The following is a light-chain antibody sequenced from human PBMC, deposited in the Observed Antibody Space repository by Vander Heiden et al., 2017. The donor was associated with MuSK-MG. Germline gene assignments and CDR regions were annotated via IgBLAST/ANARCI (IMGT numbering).Light chain of an antibody. CDR2: DVS. Sequence: EIVLTQSPATLSLSPGERATLSCRASQSVSSYLAWYQHKPGQAPRLLIYDVSHRATGIQARFSGRGYATDFTLTISSLEPEDFAVYYCQQRTNCPPSLTFGGGTKVEIK. V-gene: IGKV3-11*01. CDR3: QQRTNCPPSLT. CDR1: QSVSSY. J-gene: IGKJ4*01.